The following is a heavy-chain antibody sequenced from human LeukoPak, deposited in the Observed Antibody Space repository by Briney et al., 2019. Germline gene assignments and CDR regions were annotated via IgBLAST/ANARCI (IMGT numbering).Heavy chain of an antibody. CDR2: IIPIFGTA. J-gene: IGHJ4*02. V-gene: IGHV1-69*13. D-gene: IGHD6-13*01. Sequence: GASVKVSCKASGGTFISYAISWVRQAPGQGLEWMGGIIPIFGTANYAQKFQGRVTITADESTRTAYMELSSLRSEDTAVYYCARAKVGSWYVPGFDYWGQGTLVTVSS. CDR1: GGTFISYA. CDR3: ARAKVGSWYVPGFDY.